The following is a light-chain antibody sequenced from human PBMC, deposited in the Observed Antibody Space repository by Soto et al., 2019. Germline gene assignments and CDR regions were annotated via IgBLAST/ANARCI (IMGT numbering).Light chain of an antibody. CDR3: QSVDSSLRALYV. Sequence: QSVLTQPPSVSGAPGQRVTISCIGATSDVHWYKHLPGTAPKLLIYGNNNRPSGVPDRFSGSKSCTSASLAITGLQAEDEADYYCQSVDSSLRALYVFGTGTKLTVL. CDR2: GNN. J-gene: IGLJ1*01. CDR1: GATSD. V-gene: IGLV1-40*01.